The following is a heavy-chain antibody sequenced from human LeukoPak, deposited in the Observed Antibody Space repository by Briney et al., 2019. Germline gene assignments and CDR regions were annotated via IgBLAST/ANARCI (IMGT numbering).Heavy chain of an antibody. V-gene: IGHV4-39*07. D-gene: IGHD1-26*01. CDR1: GGSIRSSSYY. J-gene: IGHJ3*02. CDR3: ARVWELSDAFDI. Sequence: SETLSLTCTVSGGSIRSSSYYWGWIRQPPGKGLEWIGNIYYSGSTYYNPSLKSRVTISVDTSKNQFSLKLSSVTAADAAVYYCARVWELSDAFDIWGQGTVVTVSS. CDR2: IYYSGST.